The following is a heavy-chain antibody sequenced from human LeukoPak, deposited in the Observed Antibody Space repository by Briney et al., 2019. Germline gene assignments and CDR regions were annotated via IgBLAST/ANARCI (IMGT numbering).Heavy chain of an antibody. CDR2: MNPNSGNT. V-gene: IGHV1-8*03. Sequence: ASVKVSCKASGYTFTGYYMHWVRQATGQGLEWMGWMNPNSGNTGYAQKFQGRVTITRNTSISTAYMELSSLRSEDTAVCYCARGQRRSSSWSALGYWGQGTLVTVSS. CDR1: GYTFTGYY. J-gene: IGHJ4*02. CDR3: ARGQRRSSSWSALGY. D-gene: IGHD6-13*01.